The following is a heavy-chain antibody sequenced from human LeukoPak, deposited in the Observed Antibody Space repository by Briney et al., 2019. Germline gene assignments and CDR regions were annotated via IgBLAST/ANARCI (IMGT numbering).Heavy chain of an antibody. CDR2: IHYGGTV. CDR3: AWVTRYDASRDYWYMDV. Sequence: SETLSLTCIVSHGSISGTPYYWGWFRQSPGKGPEWIGNIHYGGTVYYNPSLKSSVTISVDPSKNQFSLNLYSVTAADTALYFCAWVTRYDASRDYWYMDVWGKGTTVTVSS. D-gene: IGHD2-21*02. V-gene: IGHV4-39*07. J-gene: IGHJ6*03. CDR1: HGSISGTPYY.